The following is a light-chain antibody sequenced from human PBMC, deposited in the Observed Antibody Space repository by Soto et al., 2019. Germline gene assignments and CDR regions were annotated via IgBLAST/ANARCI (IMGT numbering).Light chain of an antibody. Sequence: IVLTQSPGSLSFSPWERATLSCSPSQSVSSSYLAWYQQKPGQAPRLLIYGTSSRATGIPDRFSGSGSGTEFTLTISSLQSEDFAVYYCQQYNNWPQTFGQGTKVDIK. CDR1: QSVSSSY. CDR3: QQYNNWPQT. V-gene: IGKV3-20*01. CDR2: GTS. J-gene: IGKJ1*01.